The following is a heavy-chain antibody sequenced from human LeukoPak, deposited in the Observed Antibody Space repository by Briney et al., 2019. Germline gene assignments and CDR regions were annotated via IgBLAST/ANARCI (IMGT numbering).Heavy chain of an antibody. V-gene: IGHV4-4*02. CDR1: DGSISTSKW. CDR2: IWHSGDT. Sequence: SETLSLTCAVSDGSISTSKWWTWVRQAPGRGLEWIWEIWHSGDTNYNPSLQSRLTLSVDKSKSQFSLKLRSVTAADTAVYYCARGLRSSGWNMLDSWGRGVLVTVSS. D-gene: IGHD6-19*01. CDR3: ARGLRSSGWNMLDS. J-gene: IGHJ4*02.